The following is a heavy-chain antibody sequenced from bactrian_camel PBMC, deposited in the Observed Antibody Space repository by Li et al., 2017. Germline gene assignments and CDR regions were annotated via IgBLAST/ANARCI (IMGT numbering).Heavy chain of an antibody. CDR1: GFAFSESS. Sequence: EVQLVESGGGLVQPGGSLTLSCAASGFAFSESSMTWVRRAPGKGLDWVSTITRFNRTYYADSVKGRFTISRDNAKSTLYLEMSSLKPEDTGMYYCAARQCTYWSQKGEYDYWGQGTQVTVS. CDR3: AARQCTYWSQKGEYDY. J-gene: IGHJ4*01. CDR2: ITRFNRT. V-gene: IGHV3S31*01. D-gene: IGHD3*01.